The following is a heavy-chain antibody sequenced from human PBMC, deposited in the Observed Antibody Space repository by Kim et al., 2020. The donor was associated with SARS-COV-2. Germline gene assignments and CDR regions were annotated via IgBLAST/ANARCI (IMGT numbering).Heavy chain of an antibody. CDR1: GFTFSNYD. Sequence: GGSLRLSCEASGFTFSNYDMHWVRQAPGKGLEWVADISYDGTNKYYADSVRGRLIISRDNSKNTIYLQMNTLRPDDTAVYYCARPPEEGTTNWYDPRGDCFGVWGQGTTVTVSS. CDR2: ISYDGTNK. J-gene: IGHJ3*01. D-gene: IGHD7-27*01. V-gene: IGHV3-30*03. CDR3: ARPPEEGTTNWYDPRGDCFGV.